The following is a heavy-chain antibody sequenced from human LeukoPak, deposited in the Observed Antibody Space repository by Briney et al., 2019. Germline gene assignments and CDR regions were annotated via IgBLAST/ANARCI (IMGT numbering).Heavy chain of an antibody. D-gene: IGHD3-10*01. CDR2: INYSGYT. CDR1: GGSISSSYY. V-gene: IGHV4-39*07. J-gene: IGHJ4*02. Sequence: PSETLSLTCTVSGGSISSSYYWGWLRQPPGKGLEWIGSINYSGYTYYNPSLKSRVTISVDTSKNQFSLKLTSVTAADTAVYYCARTATAWFGDALDYWGQGTLVTVSS. CDR3: ARTATAWFGDALDY.